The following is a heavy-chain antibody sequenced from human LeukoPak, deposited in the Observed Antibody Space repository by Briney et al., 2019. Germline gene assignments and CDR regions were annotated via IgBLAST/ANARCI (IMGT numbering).Heavy chain of an antibody. J-gene: IGHJ4*02. CDR2: ISYDGSNK. D-gene: IGHD3-22*01. V-gene: IGHV3-30*14. Sequence: PGGSLRLSCAASGFTFSSYAMHWVRQAPGKGLEWVAVISYDGSNKYYADSVKGRFTISRDNSKNTLYLQMNSLRAEDTAVYYCARHDSSGNRRDYWGQGTLVTVSS. CDR1: GFTFSSYA. CDR3: ARHDSSGNRRDY.